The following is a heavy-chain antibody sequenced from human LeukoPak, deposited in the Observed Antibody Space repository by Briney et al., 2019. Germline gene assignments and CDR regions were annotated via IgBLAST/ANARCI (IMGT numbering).Heavy chain of an antibody. CDR3: ARRGWTNFDY. CDR1: GGSISSSNW. Sequence: PSETLSLTCAVSGGSISSSNWWSWVRQPPGKGLEWIGEIYHSGSTNYNPSLKSRVTISVDTSKNQFSLKLSSVTAADTAVYYCARRGWTNFDYWGQGTLVTVSS. D-gene: IGHD1-26*01. V-gene: IGHV4-4*02. J-gene: IGHJ4*02. CDR2: IYHSGST.